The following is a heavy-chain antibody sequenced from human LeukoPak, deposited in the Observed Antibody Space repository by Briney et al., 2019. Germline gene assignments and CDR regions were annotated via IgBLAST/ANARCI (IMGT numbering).Heavy chain of an antibody. CDR2: IYYSGST. J-gene: IGHJ4*02. D-gene: IGHD2-15*01. V-gene: IGHV4-59*12. CDR1: GVSMSRYY. Sequence: SETLSLTCKVSGVSMSRYYWSWIRQSPGRGLEWLGYIYYSGSTNYNPSLKSRVTISVDTSKNQFSLKLSSVTAADTAVYYCARDSHLLFFDYWGQGTLVTVSS. CDR3: ARDSHLLFFDY.